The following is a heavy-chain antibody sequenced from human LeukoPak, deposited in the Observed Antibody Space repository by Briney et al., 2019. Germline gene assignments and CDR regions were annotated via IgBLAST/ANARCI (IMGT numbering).Heavy chain of an antibody. J-gene: IGHJ6*03. CDR1: GGSISSGSYY. Sequence: PSETLSLTCTVSGGSISSGSYYWSWIRQPAGKGLEWIGRIYTSGSTNYNPSLKSRVTISVDTSKNQFSLKLSPVTAADTAVYYCARKKPGTTYYYYYMDVWGKGTTVTVSS. CDR2: IYTSGST. D-gene: IGHD1-14*01. V-gene: IGHV4-61*02. CDR3: ARKKPGTTYYYYYMDV.